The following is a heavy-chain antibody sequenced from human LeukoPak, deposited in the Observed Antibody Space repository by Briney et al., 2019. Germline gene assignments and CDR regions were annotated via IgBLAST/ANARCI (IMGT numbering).Heavy chain of an antibody. V-gene: IGHV3-9*01. Sequence: GGSLRLSCAASGFTFDDYAMHWVRHAPGKGLEWVSGISWNSGSIGYADSVKGRFTISRDNAKSSLYLQMNSLRAEDTALYYCAKDLSGSYSEYYFDYWGQGTLVTVSS. D-gene: IGHD1-26*01. CDR1: GFTFDDYA. CDR2: ISWNSGSI. J-gene: IGHJ4*02. CDR3: AKDLSGSYSEYYFDY.